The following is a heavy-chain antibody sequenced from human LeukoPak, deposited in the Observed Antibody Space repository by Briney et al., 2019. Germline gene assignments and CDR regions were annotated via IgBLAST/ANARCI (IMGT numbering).Heavy chain of an antibody. CDR1: GFVFSSYW. CDR3: ARDRGRKDF. CDR2: IKDDESQK. J-gene: IGHJ4*02. D-gene: IGHD2-15*01. V-gene: IGHV3-7*03. Sequence: PGGSLRLSCTASGFVFSSYWMSWVRQAPGKGLEWVANIKDDESQKYYGDSVKGRFTISRDNAKKSLYLQMNSLRADDTAVYYCARDRGRKDFWGQGTLVVVSS.